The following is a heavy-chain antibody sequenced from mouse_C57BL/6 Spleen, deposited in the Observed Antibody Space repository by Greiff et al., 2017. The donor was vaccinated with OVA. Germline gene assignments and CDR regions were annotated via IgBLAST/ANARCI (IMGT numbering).Heavy chain of an antibody. CDR1: GFTFTDYY. Sequence: EVQGVESGGGLVQPGGSLSLSCAASGFTFTDYYMSWVRQPPGKALEWLGFIRNKANGYTTEYSASVKGRFTISRDNSQSILYLQMNALRAEDSATYYWARYNESIYYDPYYAMDYWGQGTSVTVSS. J-gene: IGHJ4*01. V-gene: IGHV7-3*01. D-gene: IGHD2-4*01. CDR2: IRNKANGYTT. CDR3: ARYNESIYYDPYYAMDY.